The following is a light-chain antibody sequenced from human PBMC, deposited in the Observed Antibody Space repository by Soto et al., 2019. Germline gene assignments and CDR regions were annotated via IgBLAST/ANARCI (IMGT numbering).Light chain of an antibody. J-gene: IGKJ1*01. CDR3: QQYGSSGT. CDR2: GAS. Sequence: EIVLTQSPGTLSLSPGERATLFCRASQSIATSQLAWYQQKPGQAPRLLIGASTRATGIPDRFSGSGSGTDFTLTISRLEPEDFAVYYCQQYGSSGTFGQGTKVDIK. V-gene: IGKV3-20*01. CDR1: QSIATSQ.